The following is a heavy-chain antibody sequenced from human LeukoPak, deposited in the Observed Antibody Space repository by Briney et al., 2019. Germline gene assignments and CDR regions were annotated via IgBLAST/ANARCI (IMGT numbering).Heavy chain of an antibody. D-gene: IGHD6-13*01. V-gene: IGHV3-30*18. CDR2: ISYDGSNK. CDR3: AKDKERSSWSKTGYFDY. J-gene: IGHJ4*02. Sequence: GRSLRLSCAASGFTFSSYGMHWVRQAPGKGLEWVAVISYDGSNKYYADSEKGRFTISRDNSKNTLYLQMNSLRAEDTAVYYCAKDKERSSWSKTGYFDYWGQGTLVTVSS. CDR1: GFTFSSYG.